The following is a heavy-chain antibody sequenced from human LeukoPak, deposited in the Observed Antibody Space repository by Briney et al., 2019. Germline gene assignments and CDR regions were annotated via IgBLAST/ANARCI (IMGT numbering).Heavy chain of an antibody. CDR2: IDPDGSKT. CDR1: GFTFSTYW. V-gene: IGHV3-7*04. D-gene: IGHD2-2*01. CDR3: ARGYCSSTSCSQGDWFDP. J-gene: IGHJ5*02. Sequence: GGSLRLSCAASGFTFSTYWMTWVRQSPGKGLEWVANIDPDGSKTYYVDSVKGRFTISRDNAKNSLYLQMNSLRAEDTAVYYCARGYCSSTSCSQGDWFDPWGQGTLVTVSS.